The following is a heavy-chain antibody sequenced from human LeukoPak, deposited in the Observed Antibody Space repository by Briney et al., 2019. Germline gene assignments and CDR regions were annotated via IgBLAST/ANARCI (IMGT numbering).Heavy chain of an antibody. CDR1: GGSMSGYY. CDR3: AREFGYNSGWFLDY. V-gene: IGHV4-59*01. Sequence: SETLSLTCSVSGGSMSGYYWSWIRQPPGKGLEWIGYIYYFGSTNYNPSLKSRVTISVDTSKKQSSLKLSSVTAADTAVYYCAREFGYNSGWFLDYWGQGTLVTVSS. J-gene: IGHJ4*02. D-gene: IGHD6-19*01. CDR2: IYYFGST.